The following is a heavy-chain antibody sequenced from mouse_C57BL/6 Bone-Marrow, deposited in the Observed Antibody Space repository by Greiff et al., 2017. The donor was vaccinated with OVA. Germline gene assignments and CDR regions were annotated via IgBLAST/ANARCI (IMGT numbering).Heavy chain of an antibody. D-gene: IGHD1-1*01. CDR2: ISNLAYSI. J-gene: IGHJ3*01. V-gene: IGHV5-15*01. Sequence: EVQLVESGGGLVQPGGSLKLSCAASGFTFSDYGMAWVRQAPRKGPEWVAFISNLAYSIYYADTVTGRFTISRENAKNTLYLEMSSLRSEDTAMYYCARHYGSSYLAWFAYWGQGTLVTVSA. CDR3: ARHYGSSYLAWFAY. CDR1: GFTFSDYG.